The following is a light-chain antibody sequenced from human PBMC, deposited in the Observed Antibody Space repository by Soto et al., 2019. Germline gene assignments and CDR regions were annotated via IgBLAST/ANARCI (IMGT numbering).Light chain of an antibody. J-gene: IGLJ2*01. CDR2: EVS. V-gene: IGLV2-8*01. CDR1: SSDIGGYNY. CDR3: NSYAGSNNLV. Sequence: QAVVTQPPSASGSPGQSVTISCTGGSSDIGGYNYVSWYQQHPGKAPKLMIYEVSKRASGVPDRFSGSKSGTTASLTVSGLQAEDEADYYCNSYAGSNNLVFVGGTQLTVL.